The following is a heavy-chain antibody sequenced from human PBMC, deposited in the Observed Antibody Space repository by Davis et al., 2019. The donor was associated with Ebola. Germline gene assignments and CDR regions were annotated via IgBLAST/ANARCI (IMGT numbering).Heavy chain of an antibody. J-gene: IGHJ4*02. CDR3: ARAQFPTTSDH. CDR1: GYTFTNYG. Sequence: ASVKVSCKASGYTFTNYGFTWVRHAPGQGLEWMGWLNPPNGNTTYAPNVQGRVIMTSDTATTTAYMEVGSLRSDDTAVYYCARAQFPTTSDHWGQGTLVTVSS. CDR2: LNPPNGNT. V-gene: IGHV1-18*04. D-gene: IGHD1-1*01.